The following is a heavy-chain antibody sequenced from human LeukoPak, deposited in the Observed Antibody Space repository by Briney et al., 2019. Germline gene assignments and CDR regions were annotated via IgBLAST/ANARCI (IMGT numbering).Heavy chain of an antibody. CDR3: ARWAGYCSITNCYTAFDY. V-gene: IGHV1-69*13. Sequence: SVKVSCKASGGTFSNCAINWVRQAPGQGLEWMGGITPIFGTANYAQRFQGRVTITADESMSTAYMELSSLRSEDTAVYYCARWAGYCSITNCYTAFDYWGQGTLVTVSS. D-gene: IGHD2-2*02. J-gene: IGHJ4*02. CDR2: ITPIFGTA. CDR1: GGTFSNCA.